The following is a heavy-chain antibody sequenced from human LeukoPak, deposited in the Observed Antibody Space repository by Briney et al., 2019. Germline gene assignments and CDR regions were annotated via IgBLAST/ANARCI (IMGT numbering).Heavy chain of an antibody. CDR2: ISSSGSLT. D-gene: IGHD5-18*01. CDR3: ARDEDTAMVTGGLDY. CDR1: GFAFRTYE. J-gene: IGHJ4*02. Sequence: PGGSLRLSCAASGFAFRTYEMNWVRQAPGKGLEWVSYISSSGSLTYYVDSVKGRFTISKDNAKNSLYLQMNSLRAEDTAVYYCARDEDTAMVTGGLDYWGQGTLVTVSS. V-gene: IGHV3-48*03.